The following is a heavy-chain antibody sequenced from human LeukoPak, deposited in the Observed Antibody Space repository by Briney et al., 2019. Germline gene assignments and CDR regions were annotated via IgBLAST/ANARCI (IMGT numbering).Heavy chain of an antibody. V-gene: IGHV3-53*01. Sequence: GGSLRLSCAASGFTVSSNYMNWVRQAPGKGLEWVSVIYGGGNIYYADSVKGRFTISRDNSRNTLYLQMNSLRAEDTAVYYCAKVGSDGMEGYYYGMDVWGQGTTVTVS. CDR1: GFTVSSNY. D-gene: IGHD1-26*01. J-gene: IGHJ6*02. CDR3: AKVGSDGMEGYYYGMDV. CDR2: IYGGGNI.